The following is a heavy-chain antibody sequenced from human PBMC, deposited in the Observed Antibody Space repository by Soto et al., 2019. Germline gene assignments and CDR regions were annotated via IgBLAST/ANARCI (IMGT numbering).Heavy chain of an antibody. V-gene: IGHV1-18*04. D-gene: IGHD6-13*01. CDR3: ARDLFISSSDLLAAAGPGGMDV. J-gene: IGHJ6*02. CDR1: GYTFTSYG. CDR2: ISAYNGNT. Sequence: GASVKVSCKASGYTFTSYGISWVRQAPGQGLEWMGWISAYNGNTNYAQKFQGRVTITADESTSTVYMELSSLRSEDTATYYCARDLFISSSDLLAAAGPGGMDVWGQGTTVTVSS.